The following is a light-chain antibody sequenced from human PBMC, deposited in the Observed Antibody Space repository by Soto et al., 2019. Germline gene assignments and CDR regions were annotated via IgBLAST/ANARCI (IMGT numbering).Light chain of an antibody. V-gene: IGKV1-33*01. CDR3: QQYDNLPLT. CDR1: KDISNY. CDR2: DAS. Sequence: DLQMTQSLSPLSASVGDRVTITCQASKDISNYLNWYQQKPGKPPNLLIYDASNVQTGVPSRFSGIGSGTDFTLTISSLQPEDIATYYCQQYDNLPLTFGGGTTVQIK. J-gene: IGKJ4*01.